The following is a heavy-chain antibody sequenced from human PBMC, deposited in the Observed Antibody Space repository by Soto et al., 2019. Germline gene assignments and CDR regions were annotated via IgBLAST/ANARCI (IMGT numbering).Heavy chain of an antibody. CDR2: IWYDGSNK. Sequence: QVQLVESGGGVVQPGRSLRLSCAASGFTFSSYGMHWVRQAPGKGLQWVAVIWYDGSNKYYADSVKGRLTISRDNSKNTLYLQRNSLRAEDTAVYYRARPMNGIAGDCDCGCQGTRVIVPS. J-gene: IGHJ4*02. V-gene: IGHV3-33*01. CDR1: GFTFSSYG. CDR3: ARPMNGIAGDCDC. D-gene: IGHD6-13*01.